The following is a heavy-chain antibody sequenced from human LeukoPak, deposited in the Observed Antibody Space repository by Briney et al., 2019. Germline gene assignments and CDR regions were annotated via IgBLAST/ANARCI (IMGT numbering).Heavy chain of an antibody. CDR2: FYSGGST. D-gene: IGHD6-19*01. CDR1: GFTVISNY. CDR3: AREADNYGMDV. J-gene: IGHJ6*02. Sequence: PGGSLRLSCAASGFTVISNYMSWARQAPGKGLEWVSLFYSGGSTYYADSVKGRFTISRDNSKNTLYLHMNNLRAEDAAVYYCAREADNYGMDVWGQGTTVAVSS. V-gene: IGHV3-53*01.